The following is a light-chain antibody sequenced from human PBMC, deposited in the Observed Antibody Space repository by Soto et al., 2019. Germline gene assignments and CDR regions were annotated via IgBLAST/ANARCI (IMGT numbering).Light chain of an antibody. CDR3: QQSYSTLWT. V-gene: IGKV1-39*01. Sequence: DIHLTQSPSFLSASVGDIVTITCRASQGISSYLNWYQQKPGKAPKLLIYAASSLQSGVPSRFSGSGSGTDFTLTISSLQPEDFATYYCQQSYSTLWTFGQGTKVDIK. CDR2: AAS. CDR1: QGISSY. J-gene: IGKJ1*01.